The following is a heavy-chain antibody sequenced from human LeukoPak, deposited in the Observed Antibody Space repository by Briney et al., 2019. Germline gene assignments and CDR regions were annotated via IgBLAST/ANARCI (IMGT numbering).Heavy chain of an antibody. CDR1: GFTVSSNY. D-gene: IGHD3-22*01. CDR3: ARDHVPYYYDSSASRGDYYYFMDV. CDR2: IYSGGST. J-gene: IGHJ6*03. Sequence: GGALRLSCAASGFTVSSNYISWVRQAPGKGLERVSVIYSGGSTYYADSVKGRFTISRDNSKNTLYLQMNSLRAEHPAVYYCARDHVPYYYDSSASRGDYYYFMDVWGKGTTVTVSS. V-gene: IGHV3-66*02.